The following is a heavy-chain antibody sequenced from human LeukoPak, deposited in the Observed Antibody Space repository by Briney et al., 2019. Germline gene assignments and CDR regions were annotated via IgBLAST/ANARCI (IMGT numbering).Heavy chain of an antibody. CDR2: INHSGST. V-gene: IGHV4-34*01. CDR1: GGSFSGYY. J-gene: IGHJ5*02. Sequence: SETLSLTCAVYGGSFSGYYWSWIRQPPGKGLEWIGEINHSGSTNYNPSLKSRVAISVDTSKNQFSLKLSSVTAADTAVYYCAREGLSMVRGVLPKEAWGWFDPWGQGTLVTVSS. D-gene: IGHD3-10*01. CDR3: AREGLSMVRGVLPKEAWGWFDP.